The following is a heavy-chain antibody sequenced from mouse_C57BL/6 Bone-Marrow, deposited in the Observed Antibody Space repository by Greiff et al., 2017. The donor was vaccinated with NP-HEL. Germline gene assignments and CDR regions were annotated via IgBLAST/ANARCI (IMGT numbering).Heavy chain of an antibody. CDR2: IDPSDSET. Sequence: QVQLQQPGAELVRPGSSVKLSCKASGYTFTSYWMHWVKQRPIQGLEWIGNIDPSDSETHYNQKFKDKATLTVDKSSSTAYMQLSSLTSEDSAVYYCARWNDYDEGASHYFDYWGQGTTLTVSS. J-gene: IGHJ2*01. V-gene: IGHV1-52*01. D-gene: IGHD2-4*01. CDR1: GYTFTSYW. CDR3: ARWNDYDEGASHYFDY.